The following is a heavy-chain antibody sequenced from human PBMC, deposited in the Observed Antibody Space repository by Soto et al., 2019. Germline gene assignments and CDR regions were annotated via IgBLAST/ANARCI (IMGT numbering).Heavy chain of an antibody. J-gene: IGHJ4*02. CDR3: AWYSSGYYRDY. CDR1: GGSFSGYY. D-gene: IGHD3-22*01. CDR2: INHSGST. Sequence: SETLSLTCAVYGGSFSGYYWSWIRQPPGKGLEWIGEINHSGSTNYNPSLKSRVTISVDTSKNQFSLKLSSVTAADTAVYYCAWYSSGYYRDYRGQGTLVTVSA. V-gene: IGHV4-34*01.